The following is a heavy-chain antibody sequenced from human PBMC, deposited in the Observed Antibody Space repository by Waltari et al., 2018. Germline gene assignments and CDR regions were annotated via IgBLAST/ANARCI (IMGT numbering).Heavy chain of an antibody. V-gene: IGHV3-23*01. Sequence: EVQLLESGGGLVQPGGSLRLSCAASGFTFSSYAMSWVRQAPGQGLEWVSAISGSGGSTYYADSVKGRFTISRDNSKNTLYLQMNSLRAEDTAVYYCAKDNGFWSGYYTGWFDPWGQGTLVTVSS. D-gene: IGHD3-3*01. CDR1: GFTFSSYA. CDR2: ISGSGGST. CDR3: AKDNGFWSGYYTGWFDP. J-gene: IGHJ5*02.